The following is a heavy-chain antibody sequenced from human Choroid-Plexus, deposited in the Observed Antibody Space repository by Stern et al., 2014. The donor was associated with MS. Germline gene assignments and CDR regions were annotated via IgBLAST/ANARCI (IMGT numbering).Heavy chain of an antibody. CDR1: GFTFSNFG. V-gene: IGHV3-30*18. CDR2: ISYDGSDK. J-gene: IGHJ4*02. CDR3: AKDRQWSTYFFDY. D-gene: IGHD2-15*01. Sequence: QVQLVESGGGVAQPGRPLILSCAASGFTFSNFGMHWVRQAPGKGLEWVALISYDGSDKYYADSVKGRFTIFRDNSKNTLYMHMNSLRAEDTAVYYCAKDRQWSTYFFDYWGQGSRVTVSS.